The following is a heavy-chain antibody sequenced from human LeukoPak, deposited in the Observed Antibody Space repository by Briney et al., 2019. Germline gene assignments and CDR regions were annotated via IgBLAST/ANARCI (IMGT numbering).Heavy chain of an antibody. D-gene: IGHD3-22*01. CDR1: GGSISSSSYY. CDR2: IYYSGST. J-gene: IGHJ3*02. CDR3: ARDPTYYYYDSSGYQDAFDI. Sequence: SETLSLTCTVSGGSISSSSYYWGWIRQPPGKGLEWIGSIYYSGSTYYNPSLKSRVTISVDTSKNQFSLKLSSVTAADTAVYYCARDPTYYYYDSSGYQDAFDIWGQGTMVTVSS. V-gene: IGHV4-39*07.